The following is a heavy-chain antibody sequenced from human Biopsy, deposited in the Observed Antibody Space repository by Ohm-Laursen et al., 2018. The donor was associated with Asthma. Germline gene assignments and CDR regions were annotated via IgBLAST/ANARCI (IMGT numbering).Heavy chain of an antibody. CDR2: LIPVLGTP. D-gene: IGHD5-12*01. CDR1: GDSFSNYA. J-gene: IGHJ6*02. CDR3: ARGYSGPDRIVYYYSGLEV. V-gene: IGHV1-69*13. Sequence: SVKVSCKASGDSFSNYAISWVRQAPGQGLEWMGGLIPVLGTPDHAQMFEGRVTITADESTSTAYMELSSLGSEDTAVYYCARGYSGPDRIVYYYSGLEVWGQGTTVTVSS.